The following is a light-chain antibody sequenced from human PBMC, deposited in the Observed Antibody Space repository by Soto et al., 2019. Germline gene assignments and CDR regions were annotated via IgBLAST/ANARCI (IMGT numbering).Light chain of an antibody. V-gene: IGKV3-15*01. CDR1: QSVSSN. Sequence: EIVMTQSPATLSVSPGERATLSCRASQSVSSNLAWYQQKPGQAPRLLIYGASTRATGIPARFSGSGSGTEFTLTISSLKSEDFAVYYCQQYNNWPPWTFGQVTKVEIK. CDR3: QQYNNWPPWT. CDR2: GAS. J-gene: IGKJ1*01.